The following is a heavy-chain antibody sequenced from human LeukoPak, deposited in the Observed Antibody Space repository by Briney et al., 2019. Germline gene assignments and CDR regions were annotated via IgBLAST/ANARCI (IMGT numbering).Heavy chain of an antibody. CDR2: IWYDGSNK. J-gene: IGHJ4*02. CDR1: GFTFSSYG. Sequence: GGSLRLSCAASGFTFSSYGMHWVRQAPGKGLEWVAVIWYDGSNKYYADSVKGRFTISRDNSKNTLYLQMNSLRAEDTAVYYCARDFPNYYDSSGYLALDYWGQGTLVTVSS. CDR3: ARDFPNYYDSSGYLALDY. D-gene: IGHD3-22*01. V-gene: IGHV3-33*01.